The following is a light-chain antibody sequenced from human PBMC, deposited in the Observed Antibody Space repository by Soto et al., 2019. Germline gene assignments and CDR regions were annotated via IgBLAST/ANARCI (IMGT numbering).Light chain of an antibody. CDR1: NIGSKS. Sequence: SSELTQPPSVSVAPGKTARITCGGNNIGSKSVHWYQQKPGQAPVLVIYYDSDRPSGIPERFSGSNSGNTATLTISRVEAGDEADYYCQVWDSSSDHRLFGGGTKVTVL. CDR3: QVWDSSSDHRL. J-gene: IGLJ2*01. V-gene: IGLV3-21*04. CDR2: YDS.